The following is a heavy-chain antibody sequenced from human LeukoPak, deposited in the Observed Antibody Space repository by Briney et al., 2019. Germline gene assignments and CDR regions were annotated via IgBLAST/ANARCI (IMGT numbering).Heavy chain of an antibody. J-gene: IGHJ5*02. CDR3: ARGGEQAFDP. CDR1: GFTFSSYA. CDR2: ISYDGSNK. V-gene: IGHV3-30*01. D-gene: IGHD1/OR15-1a*01. Sequence: PGGSLRLSCAASGFTFSSYAMHWVRQAPGKGLEWVAVISYDGSNKYYADSVKGRFTTSRDNSKNTLYLQMNSLRAEDTAVYYCARGGEQAFDPWGQGTLVTVSS.